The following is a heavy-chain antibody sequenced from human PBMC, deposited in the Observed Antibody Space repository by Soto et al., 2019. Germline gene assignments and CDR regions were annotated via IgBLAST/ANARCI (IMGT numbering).Heavy chain of an antibody. D-gene: IGHD3-10*01. CDR1: GGSISSSSYY. CDR3: ARHNYYGSGSYQAAFDI. V-gene: IGHV4-39*01. CDR2: IYYSGST. Sequence: QLQLQESGPGLVKPSETLSLTCTVSGGSISSSSYYWGWIRQPPGKGLEWIGSIYYSGSTYYNPSLKSRVTISVDTSKYQFSLKLSSVTAADTAVYYCARHNYYGSGSYQAAFDIWGQGTMVTVSS. J-gene: IGHJ3*02.